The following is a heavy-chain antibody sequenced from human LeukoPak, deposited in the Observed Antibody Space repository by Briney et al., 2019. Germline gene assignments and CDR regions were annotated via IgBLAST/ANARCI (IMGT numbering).Heavy chain of an antibody. V-gene: IGHV3-30*18. CDR1: GFFFGSYS. CDR2: VSYDGSKK. CDR3: AKLGYDSSGASKTLDY. D-gene: IGHD3-22*01. Sequence: PGGSLRLSCAASGFFFGSYSMHWVRQAPGKGLQWVAHVSYDGSKKHYGDSVKGRFAISRDNSKNTLYLEMNSLRPDDTAVYYCAKLGYDSSGASKTLDYWGQGTLGTVAS. J-gene: IGHJ4*02.